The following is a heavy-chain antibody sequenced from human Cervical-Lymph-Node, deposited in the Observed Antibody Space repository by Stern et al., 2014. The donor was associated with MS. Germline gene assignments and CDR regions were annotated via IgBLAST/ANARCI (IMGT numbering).Heavy chain of an antibody. J-gene: IGHJ4*02. D-gene: IGHD6-6*01. CDR1: GGSISGFY. V-gene: IGHV4-4*07. CDR3: ARDLRSEYSSSGFDY. CDR2: IYASGST. Sequence: QVQLQESGPGLVKPSETLSLACTVSGGSISGFYWSWIRQPAGKGLEWIGRIYASGSTDQNPSLKSRVTMSVDTSKNQFSLKLSSVTAADTAVYYCARDLRSEYSSSGFDYWGQGTLGTVAS.